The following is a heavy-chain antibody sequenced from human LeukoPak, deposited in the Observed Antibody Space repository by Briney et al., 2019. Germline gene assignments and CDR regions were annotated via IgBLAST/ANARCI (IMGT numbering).Heavy chain of an antibody. D-gene: IGHD4-23*01. V-gene: IGHV1-8*01. J-gene: IGHJ4*02. Sequence: GASVKVSCKASGYTFTSYDINWVRQATGQGLEWMGWMNPNSGNTGYEQKFQGRVTMTRNTSISTAYMELSSLRSEDTAVYYCATDYGGNDHFDYWGQGTLVTVSS. CDR3: ATDYGGNDHFDY. CDR1: GYTFTSYD. CDR2: MNPNSGNT.